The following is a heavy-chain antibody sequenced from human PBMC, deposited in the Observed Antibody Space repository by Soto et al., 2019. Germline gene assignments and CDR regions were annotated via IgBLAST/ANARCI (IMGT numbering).Heavy chain of an antibody. CDR3: ARDIGEMSAV. V-gene: IGHV3-21*06. J-gene: IGHJ4*02. CDR1: GFTFSSST. Sequence: PGGSLRLSWTGSGFTFSSSTMTWVRQGPGKGLEWVSSISSSSSYIYFADSLKGRFTISRDNAKNSLYLQMSSLRAEDTAVYYCARDIGEMSAVWGQGTQVTVSS. CDR2: ISSSSSYI. D-gene: IGHD3-10*01.